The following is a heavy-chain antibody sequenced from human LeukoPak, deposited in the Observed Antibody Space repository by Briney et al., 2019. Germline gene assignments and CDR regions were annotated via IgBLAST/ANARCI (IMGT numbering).Heavy chain of an antibody. Sequence: PGGSLRLSCAASGFTFSSYAMSWVRQAPGKGLEWVSAISGSGGTTYYADSVKGRFTISKDNSKNTLYLQVNSLRAEDTAVYYCAKDLASHYYGSGSYSFYYMDVWGKGTTVTVSS. V-gene: IGHV3-23*01. CDR1: GFTFSSYA. D-gene: IGHD3-10*01. CDR3: AKDLASHYYGSGSYSFYYMDV. J-gene: IGHJ6*03. CDR2: ISGSGGTT.